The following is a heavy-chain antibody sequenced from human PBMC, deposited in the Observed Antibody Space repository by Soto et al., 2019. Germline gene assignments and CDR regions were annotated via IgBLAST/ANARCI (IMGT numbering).Heavy chain of an antibody. D-gene: IGHD1-26*01. J-gene: IGHJ3*02. CDR3: ARGGRLLDDAFDI. CDR1: GFTFSSYW. V-gene: IGHV3-74*01. CDR2: INSDGSST. Sequence: GGSLRLSCAASGFTFSSYWMHWVRQAPGKGLVWVSRINSDGSSTSYADSVKGRFTISRDNAKNTLYLQMNSLRAEDTAVYYCARGGRLLDDAFDIWGQGTMVTVSS.